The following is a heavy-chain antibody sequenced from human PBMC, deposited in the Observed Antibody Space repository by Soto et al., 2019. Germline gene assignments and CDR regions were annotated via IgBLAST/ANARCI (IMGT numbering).Heavy chain of an antibody. Sequence: PSETLSLTCTVSGGSVSSSSYYWSWIRQPPGKGLEWIGYIYNSGSTNYNPSLKSRVTISVDTSKNQFSLNLSSVTAADTAVYYCSVTTSIYWFDPWGQRTLVTVSS. V-gene: IGHV4-61*01. CDR3: SVTTSIYWFDP. CDR1: GGSVSSSSYY. J-gene: IGHJ5*02. D-gene: IGHD4-17*01. CDR2: IYNSGST.